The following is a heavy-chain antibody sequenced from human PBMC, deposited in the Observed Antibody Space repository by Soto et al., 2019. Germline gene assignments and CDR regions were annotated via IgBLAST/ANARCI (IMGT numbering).Heavy chain of an antibody. D-gene: IGHD3-10*01. CDR1: GYTFTGYY. J-gene: IGHJ5*02. CDR3: ARESDRLWFGELQNNLFDP. CDR2: INPNSGGT. V-gene: IGHV1-2*04. Sequence: ASVKVSCKASGYTFTGYYMHWVRQAPGQGLEWMGWINPNSGGTNYAQKFQGWVTMTRDTSISTAYMELSRLRSDDTAVYYCARESDRLWFGELQNNLFDPRGQRTSVTVSS.